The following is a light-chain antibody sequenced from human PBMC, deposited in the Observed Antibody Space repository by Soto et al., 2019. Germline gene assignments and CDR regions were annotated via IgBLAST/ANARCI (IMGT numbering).Light chain of an antibody. CDR1: QSVSSY. V-gene: IGKV3-11*01. J-gene: IGKJ3*01. Sequence: EIVLTQSPATLSLPPGERATLSCRASQSVSSYLAWYQQKPGQAPRRLIYDASNRATGIPARFSGSGSGTDFTLTISSLEPEDFAVYYCQQRSNWPPLFTFGPGTKVDIK. CDR3: QQRSNWPPLFT. CDR2: DAS.